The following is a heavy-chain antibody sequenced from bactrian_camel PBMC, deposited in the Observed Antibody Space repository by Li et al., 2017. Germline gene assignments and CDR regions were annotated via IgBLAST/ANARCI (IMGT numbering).Heavy chain of an antibody. CDR2: IDSVEIT. V-gene: IGHV3S53*01. CDR1: RYLYNSYC. Sequence: QLVESGGGSVQAGGSLTLSCAVSRYLYNSYCMGWFRQAPGQEREGVATIDSVEITRYEDSVKGRLTISNDSAKRTLYLQMNTLKPEDTAMYYCAAVEGRDSRYLPVHASEYKYWGQGTQVTVS. J-gene: IGHJ4*01. CDR3: AAVEGRDSRYLPVHASEYKY. D-gene: IGHD6*01.